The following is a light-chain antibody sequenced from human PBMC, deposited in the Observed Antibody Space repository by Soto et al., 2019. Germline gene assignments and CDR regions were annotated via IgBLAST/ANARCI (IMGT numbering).Light chain of an antibody. Sequence: EIVMTQSPGTLSLSPGERATLSCRASQSVSSCYLAWYQQKAGQAPSLLIYGASSRATGITDRFSDSGSGTDFTLTITRLEPEDFAVYYCQQYGSSPPITFGQGTRLEIK. CDR3: QQYGSSPPIT. J-gene: IGKJ5*01. CDR2: GAS. CDR1: QSVSSCY. V-gene: IGKV3-20*01.